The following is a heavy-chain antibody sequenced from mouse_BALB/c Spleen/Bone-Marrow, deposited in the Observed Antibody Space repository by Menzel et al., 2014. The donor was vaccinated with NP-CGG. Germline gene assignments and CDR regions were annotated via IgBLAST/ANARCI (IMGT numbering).Heavy chain of an antibody. J-gene: IGHJ3*01. CDR1: GYTFTEYT. D-gene: IGHD2-2*01. V-gene: IGHV1-18*01. Sequence: SGPEVVKPGASVKISCKTSGYTFTEYTMHWVKQSHGKSLEWIGGINPNNGGTTYNQKFKGKATLTVDKSSSTAYMELRSLTSGDSAVYYCARSYGYERSWFAYWGQGTLVTVSA. CDR2: INPNNGGT. CDR3: ARSYGYERSWFAY.